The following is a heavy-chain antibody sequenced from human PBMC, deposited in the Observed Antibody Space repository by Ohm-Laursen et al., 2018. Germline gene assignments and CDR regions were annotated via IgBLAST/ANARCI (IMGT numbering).Heavy chain of an antibody. CDR1: GFTFSDYA. V-gene: IGHV3-53*01. CDR2: IYSGGST. D-gene: IGHD3-22*01. Sequence: SLRLSCAASGFTFSDYAMMWVRQAPGKGLEWVSIIYSGGSTYHADSVKGRFTISRDNSKNTLYLQMNSLRAEDTAVYYCARGPSYYYDSSQDYFDYWGQGTLVTVSS. J-gene: IGHJ4*02. CDR3: ARGPSYYYDSSQDYFDY.